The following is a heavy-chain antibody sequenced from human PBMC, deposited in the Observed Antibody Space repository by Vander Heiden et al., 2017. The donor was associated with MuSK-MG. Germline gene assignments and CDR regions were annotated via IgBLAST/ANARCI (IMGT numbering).Heavy chain of an antibody. CDR3: AKGKDGVIDC. CDR1: GFTFSSYS. Sequence: EVQLLESGGVLVQPGGSLRLSCAASGFTFSSYSMHWVRQAPGKGLEWVSVVTGSGESTSDADSVKGRFAISRDNSKSTLYLKMRSLRAEDTAVYDGAKGKDGVIDCWGQGTLVTVYS. CDR2: VTGSGEST. D-gene: IGHD2-15*01. V-gene: IGHV3-23*01. J-gene: IGHJ4*02.